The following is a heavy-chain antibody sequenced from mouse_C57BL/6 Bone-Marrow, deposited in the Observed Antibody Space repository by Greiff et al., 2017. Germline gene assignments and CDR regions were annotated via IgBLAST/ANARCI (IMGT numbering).Heavy chain of an antibody. Sequence: QVQLQQPGAELVKPGASVKMSCKASGYTFTSYWITWVKQRPGQGLEWIGDIYPGSGSTNYNEKFKSKATLTVDTSSSTAYMQLSSLTSEDAAVYYCARFRVPAAHYFDYWGQGTTLTVSS. V-gene: IGHV1-55*01. D-gene: IGHD3-3*01. CDR2: IYPGSGST. CDR1: GYTFTSYW. J-gene: IGHJ2*01. CDR3: ARFRVPAAHYFDY.